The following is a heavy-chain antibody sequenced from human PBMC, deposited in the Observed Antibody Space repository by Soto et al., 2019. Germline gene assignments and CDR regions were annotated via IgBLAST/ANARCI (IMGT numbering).Heavy chain of an antibody. J-gene: IGHJ6*02. V-gene: IGHV3-21*01. CDR3: ARDSLGEQIVATTPMDYYYYYGMDV. D-gene: IGHD5-12*01. CDR2: ISSSSTLI. Sequence: GGSLRLSCAASGFTFSSYSINWVRQAPGKGLEWVSSISSSSTLIYYADSVKGRFTISRDNAKNSLYLQMNSLRAEDTAVYYCARDSLGEQIVATTPMDYYYYYGMDVWGQGTTVTVSS. CDR1: GFTFSSYS.